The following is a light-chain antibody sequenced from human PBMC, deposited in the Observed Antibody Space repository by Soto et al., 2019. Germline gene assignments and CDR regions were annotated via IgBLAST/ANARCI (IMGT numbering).Light chain of an antibody. CDR1: TFNIGTNT. J-gene: IGLJ3*02. V-gene: IGLV1-44*01. Sequence: QSVLTQPPSASGTPGQRVTISCSGSTFNIGTNTVTWYQQFPGTAPKVLIYSNDQRPSGVPDRFSGSKSGTSASLAISGLQSEDEADYYCSSWDDTLNGWVFGGGTKLIVL. CDR2: SND. CDR3: SSWDDTLNGWV.